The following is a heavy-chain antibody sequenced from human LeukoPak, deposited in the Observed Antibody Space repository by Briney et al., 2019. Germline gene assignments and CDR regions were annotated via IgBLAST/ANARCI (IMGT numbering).Heavy chain of an antibody. CDR2: IYTSGST. CDR1: GGSISSGSYY. CDR3: ARALYDSSLRATWFDP. V-gene: IGHV4-61*02. J-gene: IGHJ5*02. D-gene: IGHD3-22*01. Sequence: SQILSLTCTVSGGSISSGSYYWSWIRQPAGKGLEWIGRIYTSGSTNYNPSLKSRVTISVDTSKNQFSLKLSSVTAADTAVYYCARALYDSSLRATWFDPWGQGTLVTVSS.